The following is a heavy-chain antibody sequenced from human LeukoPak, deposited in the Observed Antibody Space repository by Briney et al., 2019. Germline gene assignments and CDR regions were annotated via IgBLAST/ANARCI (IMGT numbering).Heavy chain of an antibody. J-gene: IGHJ4*02. D-gene: IGHD6-19*01. CDR2: IYTSGST. CDR3: AGVSSAGIWDY. Sequence: SETLSLTCTVSGDSFSGYYWSWIRQPAGKGLEWIGRIYTSGSTNYNPSLKSRVTMSVDTSKNQFSLKLSSVTAADTAVYYCAGVSSAGIWDYWGQGTLVTVSS. V-gene: IGHV4-4*07. CDR1: GDSFSGYY.